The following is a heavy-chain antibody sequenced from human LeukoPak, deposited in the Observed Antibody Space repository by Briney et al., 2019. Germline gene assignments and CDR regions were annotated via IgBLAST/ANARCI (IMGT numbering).Heavy chain of an antibody. V-gene: IGHV3-23*01. CDR1: GGSFSGYY. J-gene: IGHJ3*02. Sequence: ETLSLTCAVYGGSFSGYYWSWVRQAPGKGLEWVSAISGSGGSTYYADSVKGRFTISRDNSKNTLYLQMNSLRAEDTAVYYCAKDLVYGDYVDAFDIWGQGTMVTVSS. CDR2: ISGSGGST. CDR3: AKDLVYGDYVDAFDI. D-gene: IGHD4-17*01.